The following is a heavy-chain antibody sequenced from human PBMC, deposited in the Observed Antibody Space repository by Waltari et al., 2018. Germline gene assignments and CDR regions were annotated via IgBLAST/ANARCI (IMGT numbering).Heavy chain of an antibody. CDR3: ARGRNNGRSGYDI. CDR2: ISSSSSTI. Sequence: EVQLVDSGGGLVQPGGSLRLSCAASGFTFSRYSMNWVRQAPGKGLEWVSYISSSSSTIYYVDSVKGRFTISRDNADNSLYLQMNSLRAEDTAVYYCARGRNNGRSGYDIWGQGTMVTVSS. V-gene: IGHV3-48*01. J-gene: IGHJ3*02. D-gene: IGHD3-22*01. CDR1: GFTFSRYS.